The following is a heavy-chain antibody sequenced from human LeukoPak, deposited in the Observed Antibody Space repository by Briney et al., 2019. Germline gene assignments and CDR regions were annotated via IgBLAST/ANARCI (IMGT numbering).Heavy chain of an antibody. CDR2: IRSKAYGGTT. J-gene: IGHJ4*02. CDR3: TREPFSSGWAPIDY. V-gene: IGHV3-49*04. D-gene: IGHD6-19*01. Sequence: GGSLRLSCTASGFTFGDYAMSWVRQAPGKGLEWVGFIRSKAYGGTTEYAASVKGRFTISRDDSKSIAYLQMNSLKTEDTAVYYCTREPFSSGWAPIDYWGQGTLVTVSS. CDR1: GFTFGDYA.